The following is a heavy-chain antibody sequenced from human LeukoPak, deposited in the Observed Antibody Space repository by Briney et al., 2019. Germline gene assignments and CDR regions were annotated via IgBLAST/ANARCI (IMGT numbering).Heavy chain of an antibody. CDR1: GYTFTGYY. CDR3: ARGDYYYDSSGAYFTSN. V-gene: IGHV1-2*02. J-gene: IGHJ4*02. CDR2: INPNSGGT. D-gene: IGHD3-22*01. Sequence: ASVKVSCKASGYTFTGYYMHWVRQAPGQGLEWMGWINPNSGGTNYAQKFQGRVTMTRDTSISTAYMELSSLRSDDTAVYYCARGDYYYDSSGAYFTSNWGQGTLVTVSS.